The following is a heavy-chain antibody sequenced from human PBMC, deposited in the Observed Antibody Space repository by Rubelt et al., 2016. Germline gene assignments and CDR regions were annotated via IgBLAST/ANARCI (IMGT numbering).Heavy chain of an antibody. V-gene: IGHV4-34*01. D-gene: IGHD3-3*01. Sequence: QVQLQQWGAGLLKPSETLSLTCAVYGGSFSGYYWSWIRQPPGKGLEWIGEINHSGSTNYNPSLKSRVTISVDTSKTQFSLKLSSVTAADTAVYYCARGPGNYDFWSGYRRRFDPWGQGTLVTVSS. CDR3: ARGPGNYDFWSGYRRRFDP. J-gene: IGHJ5*02. CDR1: GGSFSGYY. CDR2: INHSGST.